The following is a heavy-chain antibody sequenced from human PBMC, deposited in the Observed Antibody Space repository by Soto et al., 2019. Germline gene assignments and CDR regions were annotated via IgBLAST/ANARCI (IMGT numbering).Heavy chain of an antibody. J-gene: IGHJ4*02. Sequence: QITLRESGPTLVKPTQTLTLTCTFSGFSLGTSGEGVGWICQPPRKALEWLATVYWDGDKRYSPSLRRRLTISKDTSESQVVLTLTNMDAAATATSFCSHTKRTSTVATYFDYWGLGSLVTVSS. D-gene: IGHD1-7*01. CDR1: GFSLGTSGEG. V-gene: IGHV2-5*02. CDR3: SHTKRTSTVATYFDY. CDR2: VYWDGDK.